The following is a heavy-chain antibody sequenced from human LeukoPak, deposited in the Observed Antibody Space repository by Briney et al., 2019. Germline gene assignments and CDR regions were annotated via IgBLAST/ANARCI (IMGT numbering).Heavy chain of an antibody. J-gene: IGHJ5*02. V-gene: IGHV4-61*02. Sequence: PSQTLSLTCTVSGGSISSGSYYWSWIRQPAGKGLEWIGRIYTSGSTNYNPSLKSRATISVDTSKNQFSLKLSSVTAADTAVYYCAGDIVVVPAAPTNWFDPWGQGTLVTVSS. D-gene: IGHD2-2*01. CDR3: AGDIVVVPAAPTNWFDP. CDR1: GGSISSGSYY. CDR2: IYTSGST.